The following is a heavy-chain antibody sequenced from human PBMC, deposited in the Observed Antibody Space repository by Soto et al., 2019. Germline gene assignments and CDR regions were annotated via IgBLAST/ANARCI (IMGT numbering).Heavy chain of an antibody. V-gene: IGHV4-31*03. CDR1: GGSISSGGYY. CDR2: IYYSGST. Sequence: QVQLQESGPGLVKPSQTLSLTCTVSGGSISSGGYYWSWIRQHPGKGLEWIGYIYYSGSTYYNPSLKSRVTISVDTSKNQFSLKLSSVTAADTAVYYCAREDGGGYDYYSRPSVYFDYWGQGTLVTVSS. D-gene: IGHD5-12*01. J-gene: IGHJ4*02. CDR3: AREDGGGYDYYSRPSVYFDY.